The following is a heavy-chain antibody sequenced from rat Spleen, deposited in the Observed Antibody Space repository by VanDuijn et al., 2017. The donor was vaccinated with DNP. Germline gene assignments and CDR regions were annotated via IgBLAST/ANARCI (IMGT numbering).Heavy chain of an antibody. Sequence: EVQLVESGGGLVQPGRSMKLSCAASGFTFSDYYMAWVRQAPTKGLEWVASISYDGCDTYYRDSVKGRFTISRDNAKSILYLQMDSLRSEDTATYYCASRPPPTRGPFDYWGQGVAVTVSS. CDR1: GFTFSDYY. V-gene: IGHV5-25*01. D-gene: IGHD1-4*01. CDR2: ISYDGCDT. CDR3: ASRPPPTRGPFDY. J-gene: IGHJ2*01.